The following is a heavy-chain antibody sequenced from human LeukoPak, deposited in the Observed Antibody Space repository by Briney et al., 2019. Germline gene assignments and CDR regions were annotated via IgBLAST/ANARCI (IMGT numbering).Heavy chain of an antibody. CDR2: ISSNSGTI. CDR1: GFVFGSYT. D-gene: IGHD6-13*01. Sequence: PGGSLRLSCAASGFVFGSYTMNWVRQAPGKGLEWISYISSNSGTIYYANSVKGRFTISRDNAKNSLYLQMNSLRVEETAVYYCARGIAADGRGFWGQGTLVTVSS. V-gene: IGHV3-48*01. CDR3: ARGIAADGRGF. J-gene: IGHJ4*02.